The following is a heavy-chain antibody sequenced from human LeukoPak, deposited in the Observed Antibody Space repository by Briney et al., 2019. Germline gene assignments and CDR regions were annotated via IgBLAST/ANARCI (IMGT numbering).Heavy chain of an antibody. Sequence: SETLSLTCAVYGGSFSGYYWSWIRQPPGKGLEWIGEINHSGSTNYNPSLKSRVTISVDTSKNQFSLKLSSVTAADTAVYYCARQLDHYDNIYYFDYWGQGTLVTVSP. D-gene: IGHD3-16*01. V-gene: IGHV4-34*01. CDR3: ARQLDHYDNIYYFDY. CDR1: GGSFSGYY. CDR2: INHSGST. J-gene: IGHJ4*02.